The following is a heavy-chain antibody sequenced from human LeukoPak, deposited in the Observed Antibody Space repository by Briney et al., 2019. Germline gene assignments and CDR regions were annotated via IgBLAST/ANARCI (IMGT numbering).Heavy chain of an antibody. CDR3: AKDLTRIAARPGDWFDP. J-gene: IGHJ5*02. CDR2: ISGSGGST. Sequence: GGSLRLSCAASGFTFSSYAMSWVRQAPGKGLEWVSAISGSGGSTYYADSVKGRFTISRDNSKNTLYLQMNSLSAEDTAVYYCAKDLTRIAARPGDWFDPWGQGTLVTVSS. V-gene: IGHV3-23*01. D-gene: IGHD6-6*01. CDR1: GFTFSSYA.